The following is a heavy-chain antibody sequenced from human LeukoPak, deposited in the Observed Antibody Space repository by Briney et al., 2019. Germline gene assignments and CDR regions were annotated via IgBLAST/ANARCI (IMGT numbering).Heavy chain of an antibody. J-gene: IGHJ4*02. CDR1: GGSISSYY. V-gene: IGHV4-59*01. CDR2: IYYSGST. D-gene: IGHD7-27*01. CDR3: ASSSFNWAFDY. Sequence: PSETLSLTCTVSGGSISSYYWSWIRQPPGKGLEWIGYIYYSGSTNYNPSLKSRVTISVDTSKNQFSLKLSSVTAADAAVYYCASSSFNWAFDYWGQGTLVTVSS.